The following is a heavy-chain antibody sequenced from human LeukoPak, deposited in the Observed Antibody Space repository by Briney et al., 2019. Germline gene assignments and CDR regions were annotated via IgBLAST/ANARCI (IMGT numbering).Heavy chain of an antibody. Sequence: PGGSLRLSCAASGSTFTTYAMHWVRQAPGKGLEWVSVVSYDGNNKYYADSVKGRFTISRDISKNTVYLQMNSLRAEDTAVYYCARVRLQLEFEPYYYYMDVWGKGTTVTVSS. CDR2: VSYDGNNK. V-gene: IGHV3-30-3*01. CDR1: GSTFTTYA. D-gene: IGHD6-6*01. J-gene: IGHJ6*03. CDR3: ARVRLQLEFEPYYYYMDV.